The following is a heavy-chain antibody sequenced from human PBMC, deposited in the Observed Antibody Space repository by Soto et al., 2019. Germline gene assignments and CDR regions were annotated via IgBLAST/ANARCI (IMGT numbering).Heavy chain of an antibody. CDR1: GYSFTSYW. V-gene: IGHV5-51*01. Sequence: GESLKISCKGSGYSFTSYWIGWVRQMPGKGLEWMGIIYPGDSDTRYSPSFQGQVTISADKSISTAYLQWSSLKASDTAMYYCARSGKDWLSYENWFDPWAREPWSPSPQ. J-gene: IGHJ5*02. CDR3: ARSGKDWLSYENWFDP. D-gene: IGHD3-9*01. CDR2: IYPGDSDT.